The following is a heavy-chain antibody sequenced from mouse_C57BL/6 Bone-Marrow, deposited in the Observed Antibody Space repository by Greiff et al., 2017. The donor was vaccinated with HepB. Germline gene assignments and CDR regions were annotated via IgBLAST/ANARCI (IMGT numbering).Heavy chain of an antibody. CDR3: ARYGSYFDY. J-gene: IGHJ2*01. CDR2: IYPGDGDT. D-gene: IGHD2-2*01. V-gene: IGHV1-82*01. CDR1: GYAFSSSW. Sequence: QVQLQQSGPELVKPGASVKISCKASGYAFSSSWMNWVKQRPGKGLEWIGRIYPGDGDTNYNGKFKGKATLTADKSSSTAYIQLSSLTSEDSAVYFCARYGSYFDYWGQGTTLTVSS.